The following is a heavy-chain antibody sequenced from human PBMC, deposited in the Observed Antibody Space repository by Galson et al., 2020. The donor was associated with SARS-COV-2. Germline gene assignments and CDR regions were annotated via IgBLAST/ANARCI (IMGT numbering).Heavy chain of an antibody. V-gene: IGHV5-51*04. CDR1: GYTFTNYW. Sequence: GESLKIYCKGTGYTFTNYWIAWVRQMPGKAPEWMGIVHPSDSDTRYSPSFQGQVTISADKPISPAYLQWSSLKAADTAMYYCARSPPYCGISLGPGYWGQGTRVTVFS. J-gene: IGHJ4*02. D-gene: IGHD3-16*01. CDR2: VHPSDSDT. CDR3: ARSPPYCGISLGPGY.